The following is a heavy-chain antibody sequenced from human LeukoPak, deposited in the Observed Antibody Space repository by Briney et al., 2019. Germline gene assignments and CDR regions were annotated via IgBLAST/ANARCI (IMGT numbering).Heavy chain of an antibody. J-gene: IGHJ5*02. CDR1: GYTLTSYA. D-gene: IGHD3-10*01. CDR2: INAGNGNT. Sequence: GASVKVSCKASGYTLTSYAMHWVRQAPGQRLEWMGWINAGNGNTKYSQKFQGRVTITRDTSASTAYMELSSLRSEDTAVYYCARDSVLLWFGETPGGWFDPWGQGTLVTVSS. CDR3: ARDSVLLWFGETPGGWFDP. V-gene: IGHV1-3*01.